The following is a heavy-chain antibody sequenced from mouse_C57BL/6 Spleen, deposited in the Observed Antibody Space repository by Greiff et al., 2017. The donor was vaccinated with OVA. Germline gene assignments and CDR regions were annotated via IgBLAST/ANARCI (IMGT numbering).Heavy chain of an antibody. Sequence: VQLQQSGTELVKPGASVKLSCKASGYTFTSYWMHWVKQRPGQGLEWIGNINPSNGGTNYNEKFKSKATLTVDKSSSTAYMQLSSLTSEDSAVYYCARQKYGSSHERYFDVWGTGTTVTVSS. V-gene: IGHV1-53*01. J-gene: IGHJ1*03. CDR2: INPSNGGT. D-gene: IGHD1-1*01. CDR1: GYTFTSYW. CDR3: ARQKYGSSHERYFDV.